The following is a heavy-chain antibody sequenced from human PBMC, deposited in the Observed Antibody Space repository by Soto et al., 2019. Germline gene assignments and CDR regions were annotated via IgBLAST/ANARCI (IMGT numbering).Heavy chain of an antibody. Sequence: QVQLVQSGAEVKKPGSSVKVSCKASGGTFASFAISWVRQAPGQGLEWMGGIIPMVGTANYAQTFQGRVTITADDSTTTAYMERSRLRSEVTAMYYCARDQSAVAGHYYYGMDAWGQGTTVTVSS. V-gene: IGHV1-69*01. J-gene: IGHJ6*02. CDR2: IIPMVGTA. CDR1: GGTFASFA. CDR3: ARDQSAVAGHYYYGMDA. D-gene: IGHD6-19*01.